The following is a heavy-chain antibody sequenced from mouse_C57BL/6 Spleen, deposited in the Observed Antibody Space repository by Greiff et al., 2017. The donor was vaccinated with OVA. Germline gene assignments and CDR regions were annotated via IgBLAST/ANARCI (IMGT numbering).Heavy chain of an antibody. CDR3: ARGKAYYSNYVEYFDV. Sequence: QVHVKQSGAELVKPGASVKISCKASGYTFTDYYINWVKQRPGQGLEWIGKIGPGSGSTYYNEKFKGKATLTADKSSSTAYMQLSSLTSEDSAVYFCARGKAYYSNYVEYFDVWGTGTTVTVSS. CDR1: GYTFTDYY. D-gene: IGHD2-5*01. CDR2: IGPGSGST. V-gene: IGHV1-77*01. J-gene: IGHJ1*03.